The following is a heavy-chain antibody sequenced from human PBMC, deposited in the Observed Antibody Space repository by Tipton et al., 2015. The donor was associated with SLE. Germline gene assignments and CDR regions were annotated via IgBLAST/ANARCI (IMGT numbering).Heavy chain of an antibody. D-gene: IGHD3-10*01. V-gene: IGHV4-4*07. CDR2: IFDSGSGSV. CDR1: DGSISAYY. J-gene: IGHJ3*02. Sequence: TLSLTCTVSDGSISAYYWSWIRQPAGKGLEWIGRIFDSGSGSVNYNPSLRGRVTMSLDTSKSHFSLRLTSVTAADMAFYYCVRGGSRDPGTFDIWGQGTLVTVSS. CDR3: VRGGSRDPGTFDI.